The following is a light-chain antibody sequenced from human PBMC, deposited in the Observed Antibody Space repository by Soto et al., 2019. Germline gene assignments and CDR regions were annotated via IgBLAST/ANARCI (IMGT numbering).Light chain of an antibody. CDR3: QQSYSSLIT. CDR2: AAS. CDR1: QTISSW. Sequence: DIQMTQSPSTLSGSVGDRVTITCRASQTISSWLAWYQQKPGKVPKLLIYAASSLQSGVPSRFSGSGSGTDFTLTISSLQPEDFATYYCQQSYSSLITFGQGTRLEI. J-gene: IGKJ5*01. V-gene: IGKV1-39*01.